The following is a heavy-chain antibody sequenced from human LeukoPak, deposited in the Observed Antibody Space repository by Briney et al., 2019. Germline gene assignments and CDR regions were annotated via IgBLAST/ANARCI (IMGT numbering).Heavy chain of an antibody. CDR1: GFTFSSYA. CDR2: ISGSGGST. V-gene: IGHV3-23*01. Sequence: GGSLRLSCAASGFTFSSYAVSWVRQAPGKGLEWVSAISGSGGSTYYADSVKGRFTISRDNSKNTLYLQMNSLRAEDTAVYYCAKDIVVVPAAMQADYWGQGTLVTVSS. CDR3: AKDIVVVPAAMQADY. D-gene: IGHD2-2*01. J-gene: IGHJ4*02.